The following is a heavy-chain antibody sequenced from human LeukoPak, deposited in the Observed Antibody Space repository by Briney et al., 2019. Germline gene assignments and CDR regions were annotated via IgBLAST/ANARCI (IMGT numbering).Heavy chain of an antibody. Sequence: ASVKVSCKASGFRFTSYDFNWVRQASGQGLEWMGWMNPNNGNTGYAQKFQGRVTMTRDTSTSTAYMELRDLRSEDTAVYYCVRDGEGVAISVNYWFDPWGQRTLVTVSS. V-gene: IGHV1-8*01. J-gene: IGHJ5*02. CDR3: VRDGEGVAISVNYWFDP. CDR1: GFRFTSYD. CDR2: MNPNNGNT. D-gene: IGHD3-10*01.